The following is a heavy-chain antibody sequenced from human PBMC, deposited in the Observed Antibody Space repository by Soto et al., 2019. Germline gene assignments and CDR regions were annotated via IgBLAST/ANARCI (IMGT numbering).Heavy chain of an antibody. CDR3: AKSGVVVPAAMLLDY. J-gene: IGHJ4*02. Sequence: QVQLVESGGGVVQPGRSLRLSCAASGFTFSSYGMHWVRQAPGKGLEWVAVISYDGSNKYYADSVKGRFTISRDKSKNTLYLQMNSLRAEDTAVYYCAKSGVVVPAAMLLDYWGQGTLVTVSS. D-gene: IGHD2-2*01. V-gene: IGHV3-30*18. CDR2: ISYDGSNK. CDR1: GFTFSSYG.